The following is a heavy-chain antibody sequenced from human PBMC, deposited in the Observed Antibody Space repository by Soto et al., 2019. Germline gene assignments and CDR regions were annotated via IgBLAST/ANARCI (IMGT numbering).Heavy chain of an antibody. V-gene: IGHV3-53*04. CDR1: GFTVSSNY. J-gene: IGHJ4*02. Sequence: GGSLRLSCAASGFTVSSNYMSWVRQAPGKGLEWVSVIYSGGSTYYADSVKGRFTISRNNSKNTLYLQMNSLRAEDTAVYYCARVGRYCSGGSCYYPLDYWGQGTLVTVSS. CDR3: ARVGRYCSGGSCYYPLDY. D-gene: IGHD2-15*01. CDR2: IYSGGST.